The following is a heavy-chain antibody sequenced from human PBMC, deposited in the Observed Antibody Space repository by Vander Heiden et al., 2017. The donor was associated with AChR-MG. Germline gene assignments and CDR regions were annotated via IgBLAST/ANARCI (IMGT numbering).Heavy chain of an antibody. Sequence: QVQLQQWGAGLLKPSETLSLTCAVYGGSFSGYYWSWIRQPPGKGLEWIGEINHSGSTNYNPSLKSRVTISVDTSKNQFSLKLSSVTAADTAVYYCARRGRGGSGSYWFDYWGQGTLVTVSS. J-gene: IGHJ4*02. D-gene: IGHD3-10*01. CDR2: INHSGST. CDR1: GGSFSGYY. V-gene: IGHV4-34*01. CDR3: ARRGRGGSGSYWFDY.